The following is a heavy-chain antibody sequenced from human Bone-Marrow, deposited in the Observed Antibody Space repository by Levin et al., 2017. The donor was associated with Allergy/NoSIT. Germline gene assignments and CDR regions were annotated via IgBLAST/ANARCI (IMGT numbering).Heavy chain of an antibody. V-gene: IGHV3-66*02. D-gene: IGHD3-22*01. CDR2: IYSGGST. CDR1: GFTVSSNY. CDR3: ARDRVPYYYMDV. Sequence: PGGSLRLSCAASGFTVSSNYMSWVRQAPGKGLEWVSVIYSGGSTYYADSVKGRFTISRDNSKNTLYLQMNSLRAEDTAVYYCARDRVPYYYMDVWGKGTTVTVSS. J-gene: IGHJ6*03.